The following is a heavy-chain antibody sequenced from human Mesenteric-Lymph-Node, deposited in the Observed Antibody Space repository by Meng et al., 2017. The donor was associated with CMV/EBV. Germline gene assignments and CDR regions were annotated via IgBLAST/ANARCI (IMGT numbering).Heavy chain of an antibody. CDR2: INPILGIT. D-gene: IGHD3-3*01. Sequence: TFTAYYIHWVRQAPGQGLEWMGWINPILGITNYAQNFQARVTITADKSTSTAYMELSSLRSDDTAVYYCARDTQNHDFWSGNWSDPWGQGTLVTVSS. CDR1: TFTAYY. J-gene: IGHJ5*02. CDR3: ARDTQNHDFWSGNWSDP. V-gene: IGHV1-69*04.